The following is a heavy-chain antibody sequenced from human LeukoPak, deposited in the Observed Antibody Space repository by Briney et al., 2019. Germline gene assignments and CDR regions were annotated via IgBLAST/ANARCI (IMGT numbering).Heavy chain of an antibody. Sequence: GESLKISCKGSGYSFTSYWIGWVRQMPGKGLEWMGIIYPGDSDTRYSPSFQGRVTISADKSISTAYLQWSSLKASDTAMYYCARGTTVTPYYYYYMDVWGKGTTVTVSS. J-gene: IGHJ6*03. CDR1: GYSFTSYW. CDR2: IYPGDSDT. CDR3: ARGTTVTPYYYYYMDV. V-gene: IGHV5-51*01. D-gene: IGHD4-11*01.